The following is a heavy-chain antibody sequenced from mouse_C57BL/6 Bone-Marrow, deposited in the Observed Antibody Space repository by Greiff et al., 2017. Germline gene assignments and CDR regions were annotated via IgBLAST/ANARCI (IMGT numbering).Heavy chain of an antibody. Sequence: VQLQQSGTVLARPGASVKMSCKTSGYTFTSYWMHWVKQRPGQGLEWIGAIYPGNSDTSYNQKFKGKAKLTAVTSASTAYMELSSLTKEDSAVYYCTSIYDGYFYFDYWGQGTTLTVSS. D-gene: IGHD2-3*01. CDR3: TSIYDGYFYFDY. V-gene: IGHV1-5*01. J-gene: IGHJ2*01. CDR1: GYTFTSYW. CDR2: IYPGNSDT.